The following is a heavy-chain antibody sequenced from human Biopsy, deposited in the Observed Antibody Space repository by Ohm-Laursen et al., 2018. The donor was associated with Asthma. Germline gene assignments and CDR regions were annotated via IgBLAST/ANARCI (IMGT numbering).Heavy chain of an antibody. CDR3: ARVLESSSWGPFYFFTLDV. Sequence: LRLSCSASGFSFGDYFMTWVRQAPGKGLEWVASISSSGSTKYPSESVLGRCTISRDNTQKSMSLELRSLRVEDTAIYYCARVLESSSWGPFYFFTLDVWGQGTPVAVSS. CDR1: GFSFGDYF. D-gene: IGHD6-13*01. V-gene: IGHV3-11*01. J-gene: IGHJ6*02. CDR2: ISSSGSTK.